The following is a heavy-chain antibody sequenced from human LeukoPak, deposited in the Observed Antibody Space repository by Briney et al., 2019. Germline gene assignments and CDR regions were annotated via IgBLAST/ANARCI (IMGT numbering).Heavy chain of an antibody. Sequence: PGGSLRLSCAASGFTFSNHGMHWVRQAPGKGLEWVVVISYDGSTKYYADSVKGRFTISRDNSMNTLYLQMNSLRAEDTAVYYCAKDYHNYYYYGMDVWGQGTTVTVSS. CDR1: GFTFSNHG. D-gene: IGHD3-16*02. CDR2: ISYDGSTK. V-gene: IGHV3-30*18. CDR3: AKDYHNYYYYGMDV. J-gene: IGHJ6*02.